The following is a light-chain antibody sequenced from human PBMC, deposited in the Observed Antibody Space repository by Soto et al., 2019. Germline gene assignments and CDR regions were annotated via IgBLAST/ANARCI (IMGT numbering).Light chain of an antibody. V-gene: IGKV1-9*01. CDR1: QCISSL. CDR2: AAS. CDR3: QQRHSYHIT. J-gene: IGKJ5*01. Sequence: IQLTQSPSSLSASVGDRVTITCLASQCISSLLVWYQQIPGRAPKLLLSAASTLQSGVPSRFTGSGSGTDFTLTIASLQPEDFATYYCQQRHSYHITFGQGTRLEIK.